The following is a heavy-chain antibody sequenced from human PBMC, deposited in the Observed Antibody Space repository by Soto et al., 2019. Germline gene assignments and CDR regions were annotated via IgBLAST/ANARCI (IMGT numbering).Heavy chain of an antibody. V-gene: IGHV4-34*01. CDR2: INHSGST. J-gene: IGHJ6*02. Sequence: SETLSLTCGVYGGSFSGYYWSWIRQPPGKGLEWIGEINHSGSTNYNASLKSRVSISVDTSKNQFSLKLSSVTAADTAVYYCARGQGRVVISYYYYGMDVWGQGTTVTVSS. D-gene: IGHD3-3*01. CDR3: ARGQGRVVISYYYYGMDV. CDR1: GGSFSGYY.